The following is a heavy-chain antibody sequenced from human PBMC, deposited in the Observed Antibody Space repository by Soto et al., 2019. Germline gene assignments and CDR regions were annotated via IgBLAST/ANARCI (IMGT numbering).Heavy chain of an antibody. CDR3: ARDYYDILTGYYNVLYY. CDR1: GFTFSSYW. J-gene: IGHJ4*02. D-gene: IGHD3-9*01. V-gene: IGHV3-7*03. Sequence: GGSLRLSCAASGFTFSSYWMSWVRQAPGKGLEWVANIKQDGSEKYYVDSVKGRFTISRDNAKNSLYLQMNSLRSEDTAVYYCARDYYDILTGYYNVLYYWGQGTLVTVSS. CDR2: IKQDGSEK.